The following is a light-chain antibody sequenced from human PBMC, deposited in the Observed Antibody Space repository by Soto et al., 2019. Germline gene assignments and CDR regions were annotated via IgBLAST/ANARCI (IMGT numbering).Light chain of an antibody. J-gene: IGKJ2*01. CDR2: GAS. Sequence: ETVMTQSPVTLSVSPGERATLSCRASQSVGSNLAWYQQKPGQAPRLLIYGASNRVTGISTRFSGSGSGTEFTLTISSLQSEDFAVYYCHQYNNWPPFTFGQGTKLEIK. CDR3: HQYNNWPPFT. CDR1: QSVGSN. V-gene: IGKV3-15*01.